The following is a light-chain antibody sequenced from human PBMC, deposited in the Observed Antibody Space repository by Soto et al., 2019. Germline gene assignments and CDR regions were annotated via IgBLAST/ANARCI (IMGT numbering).Light chain of an antibody. J-gene: IGLJ1*01. CDR3: SSYTSSSTRV. V-gene: IGLV2-14*01. CDR2: EVS. CDR1: SSDVGGYNY. Sequence: QSALTQPPSLSGSPGQSITISCTGTSSDVGGYNYVSWYQQHPGKPPKLMIYEVSNRPSGVSNRSSGSKSGNTASLTISGLQAEDEDDYYCSSYTSSSTRVFGTGTKLTVL.